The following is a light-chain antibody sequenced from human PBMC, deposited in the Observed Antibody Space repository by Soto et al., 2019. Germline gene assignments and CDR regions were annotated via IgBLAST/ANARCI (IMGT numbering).Light chain of an antibody. CDR3: QQYNRLWT. Sequence: DIQMTQSPSTLSASVGDRVTITCRATQSISNSLAWYQQKPGKAPKHLIYEASSLESGVPSRFSGSGSGTEFTLTITSLQPDDFATYYCQQYNRLWTFGQGTKVEIK. CDR1: QSISNS. V-gene: IGKV1-5*03. J-gene: IGKJ1*01. CDR2: EAS.